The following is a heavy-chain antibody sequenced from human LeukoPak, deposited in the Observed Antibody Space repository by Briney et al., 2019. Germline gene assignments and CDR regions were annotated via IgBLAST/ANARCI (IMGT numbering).Heavy chain of an antibody. CDR3: ARIDTYYYDSSGYYSAFDI. D-gene: IGHD3-22*01. V-gene: IGHV3-20*04. CDR2: INWNGGST. J-gene: IGHJ3*02. Sequence: GGSLRLSCAASGFTFDNYGMSWVRQAPGKGLEWVSGINWNGGSTGYADSVKGRFTISRDNAKNSLYLQMNSLRAEDTALYYCARIDTYYYDSSGYYSAFDIWGQGTIVTVSS. CDR1: GFTFDNYG.